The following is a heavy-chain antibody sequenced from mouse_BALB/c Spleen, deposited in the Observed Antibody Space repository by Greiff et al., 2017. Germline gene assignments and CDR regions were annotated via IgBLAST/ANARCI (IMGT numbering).Heavy chain of an antibody. V-gene: IGHV2-6-7*01. CDR3: ARDLTMITTRVSYYYAMDY. D-gene: IGHD2-4*01. J-gene: IGHJ4*01. CDR2: IWGDGST. CDR1: GFSLTGYG. Sequence: VQLQQSGPGLVAPSQSLSITCTVSGFSLTGYGVNWVRQPPGKGLEWLGMIWGDGSTDYNSALKSRLSISKDNSKSQVFLKMNSLQTDDTARYYCARDLTMITTRVSYYYAMDYWGQGTSVTVSS.